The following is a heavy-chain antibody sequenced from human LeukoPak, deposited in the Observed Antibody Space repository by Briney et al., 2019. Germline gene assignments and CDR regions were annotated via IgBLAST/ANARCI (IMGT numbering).Heavy chain of an antibody. CDR3: ARGGSYTMVKNY. D-gene: IGHD1-26*01. CDR1: GGSISSSSYY. Sequence: SETLSLTCSVSGGSISSSSYYWGWIRQPPGKGLEWIGSMYSSGTTYYNPSLKSRVTISVESSKNQFSLKLTSVTAADTAVYYCARGGSYTMVKNYWGQGTLVTVSS. V-gene: IGHV4-39*07. CDR2: MYSSGTT. J-gene: IGHJ4*02.